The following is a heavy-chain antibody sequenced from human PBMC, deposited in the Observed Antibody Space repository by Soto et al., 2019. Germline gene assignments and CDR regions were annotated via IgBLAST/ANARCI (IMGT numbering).Heavy chain of an antibody. Sequence: ASVKVSCKASGYTFTSYGISWVRQAPGQGLEWMGWISAYNGNTNYAQKLQGRVTMTTDTSTSTAYMELRSLRAEDTAVYYCAKEGRASIAAAGTVDYWGQGTLVTVSS. J-gene: IGHJ4*02. CDR3: AKEGRASIAAAGTVDY. CDR1: GYTFTSYG. CDR2: ISAYNGNT. V-gene: IGHV1-18*01. D-gene: IGHD6-13*01.